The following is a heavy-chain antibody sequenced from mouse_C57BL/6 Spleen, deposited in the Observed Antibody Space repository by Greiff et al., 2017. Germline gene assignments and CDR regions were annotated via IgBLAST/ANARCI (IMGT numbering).Heavy chain of an antibody. CDR3: ARADYYGSSYAMDY. CDR2: IYPSDSET. Sequence: VQLQQSGAELVRPGSSVTLSCKASGYTFTSYWMDWVKQRPGQGLEWIGNIYPSDSETHYNQKFKDKATLTVDKSSSTAYMQLSSLTSEDSAVYYCARADYYGSSYAMDYWGQGTSVTVAS. CDR1: GYTFTSYW. J-gene: IGHJ4*01. V-gene: IGHV1-61*01. D-gene: IGHD1-1*01.